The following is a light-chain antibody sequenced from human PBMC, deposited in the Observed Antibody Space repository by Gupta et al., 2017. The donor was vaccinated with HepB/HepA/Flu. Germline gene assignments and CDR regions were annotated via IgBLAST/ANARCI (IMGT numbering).Light chain of an antibody. CDR2: EAS. Sequence: EIVLTQSPATLSLSPGERATLSCRASQSVSSYVAWYQQKPGQAPRLLIYEASSSAAGIPARVSGSGSGTDFTLTISSLEPEDIAVYYCQQRSDWPLTCGGGTKVEIK. V-gene: IGKV3-11*01. J-gene: IGKJ4*01. CDR3: QQRSDWPLT. CDR1: QSVSSY.